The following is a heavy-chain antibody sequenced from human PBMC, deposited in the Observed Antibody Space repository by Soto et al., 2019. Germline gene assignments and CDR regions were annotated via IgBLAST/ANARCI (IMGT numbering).Heavy chain of an antibody. Sequence: GGSLRLSCAAAGFAFSTYAMTWVRQAPGKGLEWVSVISGSGGSSYYAASVKGRFTISRDNSKNTLFLQMNGLRAEDTAVYYCAKVTKRAPAARYEYYTYGMDVWGQGTTVTVSS. V-gene: IGHV3-23*01. CDR3: AKVTKRAPAARYEYYTYGMDV. CDR2: ISGSGGSS. J-gene: IGHJ6*02. CDR1: GFAFSTYA. D-gene: IGHD2-2*01.